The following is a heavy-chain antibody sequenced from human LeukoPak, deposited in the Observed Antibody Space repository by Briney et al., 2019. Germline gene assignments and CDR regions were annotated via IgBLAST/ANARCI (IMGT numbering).Heavy chain of an antibody. V-gene: IGHV3-30*02. D-gene: IGHD3-3*01. Sequence: PGGSLRLSCAASGFTFSSYGMHWVRQAPGKGLEWVAFIRYDGSNKYYADSVKGRFTISRDNSKNTLYLQMNSLRAEDTAVYYCAKDQREWSRAFDYWGQGTLVTVSS. J-gene: IGHJ4*02. CDR1: GFTFSSYG. CDR3: AKDQREWSRAFDY. CDR2: IRYDGSNK.